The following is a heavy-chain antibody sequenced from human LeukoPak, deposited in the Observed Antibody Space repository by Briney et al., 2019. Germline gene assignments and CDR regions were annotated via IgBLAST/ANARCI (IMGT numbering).Heavy chain of an antibody. CDR3: ARRIWFGEPQFDY. D-gene: IGHD3-10*01. V-gene: IGHV1-2*02. J-gene: IGHJ4*02. CDR2: INSNTGGT. CDR1: GYTFIAYY. Sequence: GASVKVSCKASGYTFIAYYIHWVRQAPGQGLEWMGWINSNTGGTDYAQNFQGRVTMTRDTTINTAYMELSSLKSDDTAVYYCARRIWFGEPQFDYWGQGTLVTVSS.